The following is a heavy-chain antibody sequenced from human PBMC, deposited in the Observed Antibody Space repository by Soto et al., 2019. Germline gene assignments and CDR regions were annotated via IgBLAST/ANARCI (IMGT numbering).Heavy chain of an antibody. J-gene: IGHJ2*01. CDR2: LIPIFGSA. Sequence: QVQVVQSGAEVKKPGSSVKVSCKASGGTFNSYAISWLLQAPGQGLEWMGGLIPIFGSAKYAQKFQGRLTIPVDDSTSTAYKELSNLSSDDTAVYYFAITNGGCSTCWYFDLWGRRTLVTVSS. CDR1: GGTFNSYA. V-gene: IGHV1-69*01. CDR3: AITNGGCSTCWYFDL. D-gene: IGHD2-21*01.